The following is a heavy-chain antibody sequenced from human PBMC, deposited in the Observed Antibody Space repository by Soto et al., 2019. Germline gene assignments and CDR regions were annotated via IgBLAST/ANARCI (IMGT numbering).Heavy chain of an antibody. J-gene: IGHJ6*02. CDR3: ARDYGDYGPLYYYYGMDV. D-gene: IGHD4-17*01. CDR1: GYTFTSYG. CDR2: ISAYNGNT. V-gene: IGHV1-18*01. Sequence: ASVKVSCKXSGYTFTSYGISWVRQAPGQGLEWMGWISAYNGNTNYAQKLQGRVTMTTDTSTSTAYMELRSLRSDDTAVYYCARDYGDYGPLYYYYGMDVWGQGTTVTVSS.